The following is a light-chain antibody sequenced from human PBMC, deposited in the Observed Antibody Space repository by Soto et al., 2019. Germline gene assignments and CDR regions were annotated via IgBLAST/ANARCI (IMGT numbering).Light chain of an antibody. J-gene: IGKJ2*01. CDR3: HHYNSWPYT. V-gene: IGKV3-15*01. Sequence: ETVMTQSPATLSVSPGERAAVTCRASQSLSSNLAWYQQKPGQAPRLLIYDASTRAPGFPARFSGSGSGTEFTLTISSLQSEDFAVYYCHHYNSWPYTFGQGTKVDIK. CDR2: DAS. CDR1: QSLSSN.